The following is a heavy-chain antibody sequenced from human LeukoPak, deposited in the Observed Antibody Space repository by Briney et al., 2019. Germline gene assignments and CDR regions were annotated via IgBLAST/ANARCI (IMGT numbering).Heavy chain of an antibody. V-gene: IGHV4-59*01. CDR3: ARDVADDSEDYYYYMDV. CDR1: GGSISSYY. CDR2: IYYSGST. Sequence: SETLSLTCTVSGGSISSYYWSWIRQPPGKGLEWIGYIYYSGSTNYNPSLKSRVTISVDTSKNQFSLKLSSVTAADTAVYYCARDVADDSEDYYYYMDVWGKGTTVTVSS. D-gene: IGHD2-15*01. J-gene: IGHJ6*03.